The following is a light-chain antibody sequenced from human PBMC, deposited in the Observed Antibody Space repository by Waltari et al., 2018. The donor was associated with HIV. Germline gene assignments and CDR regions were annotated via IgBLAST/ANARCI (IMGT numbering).Light chain of an antibody. Sequence: VLTQSPGPLSLYPGDRATLSCRATEPVSSTYLAWYQQKPGQAPRLLIYGTSNRATDIPDRFSGSGSGADFTLTITNLEPEDFAVYYCQQYGRSLVTFGGGTKVEV. CDR1: EPVSSTY. CDR2: GTS. V-gene: IGKV3-20*01. CDR3: QQYGRSLVT. J-gene: IGKJ4*01.